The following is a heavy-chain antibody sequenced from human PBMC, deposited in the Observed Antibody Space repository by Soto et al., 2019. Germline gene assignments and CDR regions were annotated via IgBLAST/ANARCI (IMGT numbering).Heavy chain of an antibody. J-gene: IGHJ4*02. CDR3: ARDFGTIFGVVPFDY. Sequence: QVQLVQSGAEVKKPGASVKVSCKASGYTFTSYGISWVRQAPGQGLEWMGWISAYNGNTNYAQKLQGRVTMTTDTSTSTDYMELRSLRSDDTAVYYCARDFGTIFGVVPFDYWGQGTLVTVSS. D-gene: IGHD3-3*01. CDR1: GYTFTSYG. V-gene: IGHV1-18*04. CDR2: ISAYNGNT.